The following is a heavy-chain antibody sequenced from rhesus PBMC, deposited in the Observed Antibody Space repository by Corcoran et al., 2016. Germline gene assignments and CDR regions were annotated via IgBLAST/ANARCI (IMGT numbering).Heavy chain of an antibody. CDR3: ARWSWNVGY. J-gene: IGHJ4*01. CDR2: INPKTDGT. Sequence: QVQLVQSGAEVKKPGASVKVSCHASGYSFNDYYIVWVRQAPGHVLEWFGQINPKTDGTDYAQKVHDRVTMTRDISTTTAYMELSSLRSEYTAVYYCARWSWNVGYWGQGVLVTVSS. CDR1: GYSFNDYY. D-gene: IGHD1-14*01. V-gene: IGHV1-138*01.